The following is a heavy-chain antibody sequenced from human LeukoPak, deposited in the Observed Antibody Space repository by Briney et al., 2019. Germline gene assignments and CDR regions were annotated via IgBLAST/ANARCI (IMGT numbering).Heavy chain of an antibody. V-gene: IGHV4-59*08. J-gene: IGHJ4*02. CDR1: GGSISSYY. CDR3: ARHVGATPAYFDY. D-gene: IGHD1-26*01. CDR2: IYYSGST. Sequence: SETLSLTCTVSGGSISSYYWSWIRQPPGKGLEWIGYIYYSGSTNYNPSLKSRVTISVDTSKNKFSLKLRSVTAADTAVYYCARHVGATPAYFDYWGQGTLVTVSS.